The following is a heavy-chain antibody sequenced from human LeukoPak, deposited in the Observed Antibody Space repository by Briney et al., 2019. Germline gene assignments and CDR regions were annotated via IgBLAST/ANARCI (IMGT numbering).Heavy chain of an antibody. CDR3: ASSSGGFDWFDP. CDR1: GFTFSRYW. J-gene: IGHJ5*02. D-gene: IGHD3-22*01. Sequence: GGSLRLSCAASGFTFSRYWMHWVRQAPGKGLVWVSRINSDGSSTNYADSVKGRFTISRDNAKNTLYLQMNSLRVEDTAVYYCASSSGGFDWFDPWGQGTLVTVSS. V-gene: IGHV3-74*01. CDR2: INSDGSST.